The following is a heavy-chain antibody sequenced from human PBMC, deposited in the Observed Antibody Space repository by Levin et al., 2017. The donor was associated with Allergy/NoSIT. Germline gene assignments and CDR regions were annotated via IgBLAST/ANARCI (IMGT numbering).Heavy chain of an antibody. J-gene: IGHJ6*02. CDR3: ARGRLLWFGESRGMDV. Sequence: SETLSLTCAVSGGSISSGGYSWSWIRQPPGKGLEWIGYIYHSGSTYYNPSLKSRVTISVDRSKNQFSLKLSSVTAADTAVYYCARGRLLWFGESRGMDVWGQGTTVTVSS. CDR1: GGSISSGGYS. V-gene: IGHV4-30-2*01. CDR2: IYHSGST. D-gene: IGHD3-10*01.